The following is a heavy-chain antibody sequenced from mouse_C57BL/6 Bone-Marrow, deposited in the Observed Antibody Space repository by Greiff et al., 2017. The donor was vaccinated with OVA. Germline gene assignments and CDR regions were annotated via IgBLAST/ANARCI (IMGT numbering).Heavy chain of an antibody. CDR1: GFTFSDAW. Sequence: EVQVVESGGGLVQPGGSMKLSCAASGFTFSDAWMDWVRQSPEKGLEWVAEIRNKANNHATYYAESVKGRFTISRDDSKSSVYLQMNSLRAEDTGIYYCTRPGYDYGYAMDYWGQGTSVTVSS. D-gene: IGHD2-4*01. CDR2: IRNKANNHAT. CDR3: TRPGYDYGYAMDY. V-gene: IGHV6-6*01. J-gene: IGHJ4*01.